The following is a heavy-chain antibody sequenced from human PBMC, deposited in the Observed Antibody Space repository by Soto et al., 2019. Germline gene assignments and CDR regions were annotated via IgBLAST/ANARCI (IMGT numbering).Heavy chain of an antibody. CDR2: ISAYNGNT. CDR1: GYTFTSYG. CDR3: ARVKYSPPYYYFHGMDV. Sequence: QVQLVQSGAEVKKPGASVKVSCKASGYTFTSYGISWVRQAPGQGLEWMGWISAYNGNTNNAQKLQGRVTMTTDTSTSTAYMELRSLRSDDTAVYYCARVKYSPPYYYFHGMDVWGQGTTVTVSS. V-gene: IGHV1-18*01. J-gene: IGHJ6*02. D-gene: IGHD5-18*01.